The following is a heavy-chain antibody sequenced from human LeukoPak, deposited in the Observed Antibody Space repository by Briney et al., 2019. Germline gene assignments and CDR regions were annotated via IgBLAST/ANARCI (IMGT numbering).Heavy chain of an antibody. CDR2: IRYDGSNK. CDR3: AKDGGSDPDSFDI. V-gene: IGHV3-30*02. CDR1: GSIFNTYV. Sequence: PGGSLRLSCAAPGSIFNTYVMHWVRQAPGKGLEWLAFIRYDGSNKNYADSVKGRFTISRDNTKNSLYLQMNSLRAEDTAVYYCAKDGGSDPDSFDIWGQGTMVTVSS. D-gene: IGHD2-15*01. J-gene: IGHJ3*02.